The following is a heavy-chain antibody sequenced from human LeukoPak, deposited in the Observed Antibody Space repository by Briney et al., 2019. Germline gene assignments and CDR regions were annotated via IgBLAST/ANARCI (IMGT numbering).Heavy chain of an antibody. D-gene: IGHD2-2*01. CDR2: IKPSDGST. CDR1: GYTFTSYG. Sequence: ASVKVSYKASGYTFTSYGISWVRLAPRQGHEWMGRIKPSDGSTSYAQNFHGRVTMTRDTTTSTLYMELSSLRSDDTAVYYCATRWCSSTSCQVDYWGQGTLVTVSS. V-gene: IGHV1-46*01. J-gene: IGHJ4*02. CDR3: ATRWCSSTSCQVDY.